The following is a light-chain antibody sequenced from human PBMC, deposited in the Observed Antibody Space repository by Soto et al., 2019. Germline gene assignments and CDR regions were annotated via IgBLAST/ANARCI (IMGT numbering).Light chain of an antibody. Sequence: QFVLTQPPSASGTPGQRVTISCAGSSSNIGSNTVNWYQQLPGTAPKLLIYNNNQWPSGVPDRFSGSKSGTSASLAISGLQSEDEADYYCAAWDDSLSGSVFGTGTKVTVL. CDR3: AAWDDSLSGSV. J-gene: IGLJ1*01. V-gene: IGLV1-44*01. CDR1: SSNIGSNT. CDR2: NNN.